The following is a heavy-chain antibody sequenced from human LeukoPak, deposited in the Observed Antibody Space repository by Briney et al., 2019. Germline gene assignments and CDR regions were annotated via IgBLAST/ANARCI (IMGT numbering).Heavy chain of an antibody. CDR2: ISGSGGST. V-gene: IGHV3-23*01. J-gene: IGHJ5*02. Sequence: TGGSLRLPCAASGFTFSSYAMSWVRQAPGKGLEWVSAISGSGGSTYYADSVKGRFTISRDNSKNTLYLQMNSLRAEDTAVYYCAKDGFLSGYPHNWFDPWGQGTLVTVSS. CDR1: GFTFSSYA. D-gene: IGHD3-22*01. CDR3: AKDGFLSGYPHNWFDP.